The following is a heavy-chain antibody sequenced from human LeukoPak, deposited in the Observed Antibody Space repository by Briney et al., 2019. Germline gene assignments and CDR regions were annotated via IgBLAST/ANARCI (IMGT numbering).Heavy chain of an antibody. Sequence: SETLSLTCTVSGGSTSSYYWNWIRQPPGKGLEWIGYIYYSGSITYNPSLQSRVAMSIDTSKNQFSLKLSSVTAADTAVYYCARGDSSSYRDYYYYYGMDVWGQGTTVTVSS. CDR1: GGSTSSYY. J-gene: IGHJ6*02. CDR3: ARGDSSSYRDYYYYYGMDV. V-gene: IGHV4-59*01. D-gene: IGHD6-6*01. CDR2: IYYSGSI.